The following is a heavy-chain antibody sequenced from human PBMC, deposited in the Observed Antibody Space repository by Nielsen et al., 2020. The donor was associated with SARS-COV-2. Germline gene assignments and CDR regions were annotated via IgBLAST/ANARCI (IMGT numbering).Heavy chain of an antibody. CDR3: AREAVCTSCYTGYFDY. V-gene: IGHV4-30-4*01. CDR1: GGSISSGDYY. J-gene: IGHJ4*02. D-gene: IGHD2-2*02. CDR2: IYYSGST. Sequence: SETLSLTCTVSGGSISSGDYYWSWIRQPPGKGLEWIGYIYYSGSTYYNPSLKSRVTISVDTSKNQFSLKLSSVTAADTALYYCAREAVCTSCYTGYFDYWGQGTLVTVSS.